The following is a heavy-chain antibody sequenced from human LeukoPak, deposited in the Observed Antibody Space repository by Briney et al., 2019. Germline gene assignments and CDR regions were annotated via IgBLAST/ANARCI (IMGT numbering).Heavy chain of an antibody. CDR1: GGSISSYY. J-gene: IGHJ6*02. CDR3: ARDYPGNYYYGMDV. Sequence: SETLSLTCTVSGGSISSYYWSWIRQPPGKGLEWIGYIYYSGSTNYNPSLKSRVTISVDTSKNQFSLKLSPVTAADTAVYYCARDYPGNYYYGMDVWGQGTTVTVSS. V-gene: IGHV4-59*01. CDR2: IYYSGST. D-gene: IGHD3-16*02.